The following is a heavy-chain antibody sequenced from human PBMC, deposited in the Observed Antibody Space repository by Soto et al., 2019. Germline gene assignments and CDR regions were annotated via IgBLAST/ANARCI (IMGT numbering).Heavy chain of an antibody. CDR2: FDPEDGET. Sequence: GASVKASCKVPGYTHTEISMRWARQAPGKGLEWMGGFDPEDGETIYAQKFQGRVTMTEDTSTDTAYMELSSLRSEDTAVYYCATVPSSWARHDAFDIWGQGTMVTVSS. V-gene: IGHV1-24*01. D-gene: IGHD6-13*01. CDR1: GYTHTEIS. J-gene: IGHJ3*02. CDR3: ATVPSSWARHDAFDI.